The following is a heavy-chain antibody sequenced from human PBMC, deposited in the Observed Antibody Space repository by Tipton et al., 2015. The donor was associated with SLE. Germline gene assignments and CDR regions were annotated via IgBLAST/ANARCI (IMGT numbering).Heavy chain of an antibody. CDR1: GFTFSSYA. CDR3: AKGRIAAAGPLVGGFDY. J-gene: IGHJ4*02. V-gene: IGHV3-23*01. D-gene: IGHD6-13*01. Sequence: SLRLSCAASGFTFSSYAMSWVRQAPGKGLEWVSAISGSGGSTYYADSVKGRFTISRDNSKNTLYLQMNSLRAEDTAVYYCAKGRIAAAGPLVGGFDYWGQGTLVTVSS. CDR2: ISGSGGST.